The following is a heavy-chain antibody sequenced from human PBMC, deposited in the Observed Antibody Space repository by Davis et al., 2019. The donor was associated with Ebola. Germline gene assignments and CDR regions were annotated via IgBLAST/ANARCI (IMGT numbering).Heavy chain of an antibody. J-gene: IGHJ6*02. Sequence: ASVKVSCKASGYSFKNYAISWVRQAPGQGLEWMGWISAYNGNTNYAQKSQGRVTMTTDTSTGTAYLDLRSLRFDDTAIYYCAREGTTFRGMDVWGQGTTVTVSS. D-gene: IGHD1-1*01. CDR2: ISAYNGNT. CDR1: GYSFKNYA. CDR3: AREGTTFRGMDV. V-gene: IGHV1-18*01.